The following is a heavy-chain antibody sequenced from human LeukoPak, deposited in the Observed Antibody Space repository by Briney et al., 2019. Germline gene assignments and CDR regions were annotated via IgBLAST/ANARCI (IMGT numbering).Heavy chain of an antibody. V-gene: IGHV1-2*02. CDR3: ARARASDAFDI. J-gene: IGHJ3*02. CDR1: GYTXTADY. CDR2: IYPDNGGT. Sequence: ASVKVSCKASGYTXTADYIHGVRQAPGQGLEWMGWIYPDNGGTHYVQKFQGRVTMTRDTSITTAYMELSRLRSGDTAVYYCARARASDAFDIWGQGTMVTVSS.